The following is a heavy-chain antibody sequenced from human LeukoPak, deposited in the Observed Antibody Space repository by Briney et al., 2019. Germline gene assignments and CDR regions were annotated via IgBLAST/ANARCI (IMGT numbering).Heavy chain of an antibody. CDR1: GYTFTSYD. V-gene: IGHV1-69*04. D-gene: IGHD3-3*01. J-gene: IGHJ6*03. CDR2: IIPILGIA. CDR3: ARMYYDFWSGYSPTPDYYYYMDV. Sequence: GASVKVSCKASGYTFTSYDISWVRQAPGQGLEWMGRIIPILGIANYAQKLQGRVTITADESTSTAYMELSSLRSEDTAVYYCARMYYDFWSGYSPTPDYYYYMDVWGKGATVTVSS.